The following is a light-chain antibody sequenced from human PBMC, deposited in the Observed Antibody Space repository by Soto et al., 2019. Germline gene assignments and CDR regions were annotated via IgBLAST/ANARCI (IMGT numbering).Light chain of an antibody. J-gene: IGKJ1*01. Sequence: DIPMTQSPASLSASVGDRVTITCRASRSIRTYLNWYQQKPGKAPNLLIYTVSNLQSGVSSRFTGSGSGTDFTLTISSLQPEDFATYFCQQSYSTPWTFGQGTKVEIE. CDR1: RSIRTY. V-gene: IGKV1-39*01. CDR3: QQSYSTPWT. CDR2: TVS.